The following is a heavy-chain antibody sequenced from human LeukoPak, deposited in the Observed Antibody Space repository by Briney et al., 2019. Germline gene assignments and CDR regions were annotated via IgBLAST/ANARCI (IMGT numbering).Heavy chain of an antibody. D-gene: IGHD6-13*01. CDR1: GFTFSSFA. CDR2: ISYDGSKK. V-gene: IGHV3-30*04. CDR3: ARVSGAAAATGGYFDY. J-gene: IGHJ4*02. Sequence: GGSLRLSCAASGFTFSSFAMHWVRQAPGKGVEWVVVISYDGSKKYYADSVKGRFTISRDNSKNTLYLQTNSLRTEDTAIYYCARVSGAAAATGGYFDYWGQGTLVTVSS.